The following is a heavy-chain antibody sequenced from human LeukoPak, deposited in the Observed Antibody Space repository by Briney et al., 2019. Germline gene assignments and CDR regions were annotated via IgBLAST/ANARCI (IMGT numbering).Heavy chain of an antibody. V-gene: IGHV3-11*01. CDR1: GSTFSDHY. CDR3: ARDPDTSSKVDY. Sequence: GGSLRLSCAASGSTFSDHYMSWIRQAPGKGLEWVSRISDSVSTINYADSVKGRFTVSRDNAKDSLYLQMNSLRAEDTAVYYCARDPDTSSKVDYWGQGTLVTVSS. D-gene: IGHD6-6*01. J-gene: IGHJ4*02. CDR2: ISDSVSTI.